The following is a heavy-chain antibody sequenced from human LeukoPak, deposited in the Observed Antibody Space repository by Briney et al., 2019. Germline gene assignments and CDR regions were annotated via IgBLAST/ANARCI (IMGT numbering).Heavy chain of an antibody. CDR2: ISGSGGST. V-gene: IGHV3-23*01. CDR3: ANGDYDFWSGYYTGIDY. CDR1: GFTFSSYA. Sequence: GGSLRLSCAASGFTFSSYAMSWVRQAPGKGLEWVSAISGSGGSTYYADSVKGRFTISRDNSKNTLYLQMNSLRAEDTAVYYCANGDYDFWSGYYTGIDYWGQGTLVTVSS. J-gene: IGHJ4*02. D-gene: IGHD3-3*01.